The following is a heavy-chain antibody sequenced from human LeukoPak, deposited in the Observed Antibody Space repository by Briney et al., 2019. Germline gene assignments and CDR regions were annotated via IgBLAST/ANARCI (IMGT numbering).Heavy chain of an antibody. J-gene: IGHJ4*02. D-gene: IGHD6-19*01. V-gene: IGHV3-30-3*01. CDR2: VSDDGNKQ. CDR3: ARAEIAVAVYFDY. CDR1: GFTFSSYA. Sequence: GGSLRLSWAASGFTFSSYAIHWVRQAPGKGLEWVAVVSDDGNKQYYADSVKGRFTVSRDNSKNILHLQMNSLRTEDTAMYYCARAEIAVAVYFDYWGQGTLLTVSS.